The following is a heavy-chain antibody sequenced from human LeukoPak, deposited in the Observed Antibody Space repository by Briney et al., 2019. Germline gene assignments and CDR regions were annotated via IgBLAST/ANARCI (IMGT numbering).Heavy chain of an antibody. CDR2: IYYSGSN. CDR1: GGSISSSSYY. D-gene: IGHD3-22*01. V-gene: IGHV4-39*07. CDR3: ARVQRVTPDYDSSGYLIEAGYYFDY. J-gene: IGHJ4*02. Sequence: SETLSLTCTVAGGSISSSSYYWGWIRQPQGKGRERIGSIYYSGSNYYNPSVKSRVTISVDRAKNEFSLKLSSVTAADTAVYYCARVQRVTPDYDSSGYLIEAGYYFDYWGQGTLVTVSS.